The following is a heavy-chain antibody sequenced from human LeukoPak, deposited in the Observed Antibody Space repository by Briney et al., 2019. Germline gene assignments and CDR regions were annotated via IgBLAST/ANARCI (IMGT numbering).Heavy chain of an antibody. D-gene: IGHD3-9*01. CDR2: IYPDDSDT. CDR1: GFFFTGYW. J-gene: IGHJ4*02. CDR3: ARLAGNYIDY. Sequence: GESLKISCKTSGFFFTGYWIGWVRQMPGKGLEWMGIIYPDDSDTRYSPSFQVQVTVSADKSISTDYLQWSSLKASDTAMYYCARLAGNYIDYWGQGTLVTVSS. V-gene: IGHV5-51*01.